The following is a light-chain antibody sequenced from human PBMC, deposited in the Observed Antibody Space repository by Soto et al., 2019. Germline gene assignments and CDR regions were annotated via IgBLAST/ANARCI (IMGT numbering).Light chain of an antibody. CDR2: VAS. V-gene: IGKV1-39*01. Sequence: DIQMTQSPSSLSASVGDRVTITCRASQSIGRFLNWYQQKPGKAPNVLINVASTLRSGVPSRFSGSGSGTDFTLTISSLQPEDFATYYCQQANSFPPFTFGPGTKVDIK. J-gene: IGKJ3*01. CDR3: QQANSFPPFT. CDR1: QSIGRF.